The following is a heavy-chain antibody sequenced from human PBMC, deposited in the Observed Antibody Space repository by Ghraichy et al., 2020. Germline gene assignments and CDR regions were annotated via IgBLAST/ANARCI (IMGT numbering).Heavy chain of an antibody. D-gene: IGHD6-13*01. CDR3: ARPPRETTISAVARDPGYFDF. Sequence: SETLSLTCTVSGGSISSYYWSWIRQPPGKGLEWIGYIYYSGSTDYNPSLKSRVTISVDTSKNQFSLKLSSVTAADTAVYYCARPPRETTISAVARDPGYFDFWGRGALVAVSS. J-gene: IGHJ2*01. CDR2: IYYSGST. V-gene: IGHV4-59*08. CDR1: GGSISSYY.